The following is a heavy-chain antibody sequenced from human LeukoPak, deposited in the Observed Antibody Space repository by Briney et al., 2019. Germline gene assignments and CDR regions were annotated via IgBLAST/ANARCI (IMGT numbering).Heavy chain of an antibody. Sequence: ASVKVSCKASGYTFTSYAMHWVRQAPGQRLEWMGWINAGNGNTNYAQKLQGRVTMTTDTSTSTAYMELRSLRSDDTAVYYCARDNAKWELLPRDYYYGMDVWGQGTTVTVSS. D-gene: IGHD1-26*01. CDR2: INAGNGNT. CDR1: GYTFTSYA. J-gene: IGHJ6*02. CDR3: ARDNAKWELLPRDYYYGMDV. V-gene: IGHV1-3*01.